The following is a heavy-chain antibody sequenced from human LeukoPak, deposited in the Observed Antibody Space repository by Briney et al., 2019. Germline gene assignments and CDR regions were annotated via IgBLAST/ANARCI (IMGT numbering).Heavy chain of an antibody. CDR3: ARTVGNRADP. V-gene: IGHV1-18*01. D-gene: IGHD1-14*01. Sequence: GASVKVSCKASGYPFTTYGFIWVRQAPGRGPEWLGWISGNTGNRKAAQKFRDRLNMTTDAASQTAYMYLTSLTSDDTAMYFCARTVGNRADPWGQGSLVIVSP. CDR2: ISGNTGNR. CDR1: GYPFTTYG. J-gene: IGHJ5*02.